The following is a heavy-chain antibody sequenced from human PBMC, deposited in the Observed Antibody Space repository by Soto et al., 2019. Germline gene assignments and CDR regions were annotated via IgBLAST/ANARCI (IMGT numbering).Heavy chain of an antibody. CDR1: GGSFSGYY. Sequence: QVQLQQWGAGLLKPSETLSLTCAVYGGSFSGYYWSWIRQPPGKGLEGIGEINHSGSTNYNPSLKSRVTISVDTSKNQFSLKLSSVTAADTAVYYCARRGYSYGSDYWGQGTLVTVSS. V-gene: IGHV4-34*01. CDR2: INHSGST. J-gene: IGHJ4*02. D-gene: IGHD5-18*01. CDR3: ARRGYSYGSDY.